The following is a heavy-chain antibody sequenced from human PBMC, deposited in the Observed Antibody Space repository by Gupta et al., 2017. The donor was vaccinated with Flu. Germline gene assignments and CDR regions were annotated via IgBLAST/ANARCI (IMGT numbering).Heavy chain of an antibody. CDR3: ASLLYFDVSGYHTRRFYLDT. CDR2: VIPLFGTS. J-gene: IGHJ4*02. D-gene: IGHD3-3*01. V-gene: IGHV1-69*18. CDR1: GGTFRNSV. Sequence: QVQLLQSGAEVKKPGSSVRVSCTASGGTFRNSVFTWVRQAPGQGIDWMGTVIPLFGTSYYAENFQARLTISADESTNTVYMELSTLRSDDTAVYYCASLLYFDVSGYHTRRFYLDTWGQGTLVTLSS.